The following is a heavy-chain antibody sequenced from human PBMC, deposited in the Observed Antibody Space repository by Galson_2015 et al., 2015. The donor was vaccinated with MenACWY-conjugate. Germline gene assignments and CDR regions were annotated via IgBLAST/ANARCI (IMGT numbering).Heavy chain of an antibody. J-gene: IGHJ4*02. D-gene: IGHD6-13*01. Sequence: SLRLSCAASGFTFSDYYMSWIRQAPGKGLEWVSYISNSSSYTNYADSVKGRFTISRDNAKNSLYLQMNSLRAEDTAVYYCARVAAAGRVGFDYWGQGTLVTVSS. V-gene: IGHV3-11*05. CDR2: ISNSSSYT. CDR1: GFTFSDYY. CDR3: ARVAAAGRVGFDY.